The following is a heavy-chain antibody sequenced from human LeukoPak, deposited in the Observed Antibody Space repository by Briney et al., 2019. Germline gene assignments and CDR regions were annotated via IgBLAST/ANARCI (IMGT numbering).Heavy chain of an antibody. J-gene: IGHJ6*02. CDR3: TTDAQPRYYDFWSGYPPYYYYGMDV. V-gene: IGHV3-23*01. D-gene: IGHD3-3*01. Sequence: PGGSLRLSCTASGFTFSTYDMSWVRQAPGKGLEWVSTVRVNGRSTYYADSVKGRFTISRDNSKNTLYLQMNSLKTEDTAVYYCTTDAQPRYYDFWSGYPPYYYYGMDVWGQGTTVTVSS. CDR1: GFTFSTYD. CDR2: VRVNGRST.